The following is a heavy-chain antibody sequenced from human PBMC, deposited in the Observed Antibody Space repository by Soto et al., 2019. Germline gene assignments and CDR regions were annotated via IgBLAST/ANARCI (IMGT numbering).Heavy chain of an antibody. Sequence: EVQLVESGGNLVQPGGSLRLSCAVSGFTLSSYEMKWVRRAPGKGLEWVSFITSSGDTIYYADSVKGRFTISRDNAKNSLYLQMNSLRAEDTAVYYCARGVGNYFDYWGQGNLVTVSS. J-gene: IGHJ4*02. D-gene: IGHD7-27*01. V-gene: IGHV3-48*03. CDR2: ITSSGDTI. CDR3: ARGVGNYFDY. CDR1: GFTLSSYE.